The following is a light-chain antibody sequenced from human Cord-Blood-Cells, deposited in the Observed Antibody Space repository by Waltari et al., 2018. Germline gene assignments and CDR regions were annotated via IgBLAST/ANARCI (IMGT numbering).Light chain of an antibody. V-gene: IGKV1-39*01. CDR3: QQSYSTPVT. Sequence: DIQMTQPPSSLSASVGDRVTITCRASQSISSHLNWYQQKPGKAPKLLIYAASSLQSGVPSRFSGSGSGTDFTLTISSLQPEDVATYYCQQSYSTPVTFGPGTKVDI. CDR2: AAS. CDR1: QSISSH. J-gene: IGKJ3*01.